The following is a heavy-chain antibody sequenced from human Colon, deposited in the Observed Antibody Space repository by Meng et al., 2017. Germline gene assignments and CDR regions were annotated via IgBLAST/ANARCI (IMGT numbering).Heavy chain of an antibody. CDR3: NKRGDYPDY. D-gene: IGHD4-17*01. V-gene: IGHV3-15*04. J-gene: IGHJ4*02. CDR2: IESEAYGGTA. CDR1: GFTFSDAW. Sequence: GESLKISCAASGFTFSDAWMSCVRLAPGKGLEWVGRIESEAYGGTADYAAPVKGRFTISRDDSNNTLYLQMNSLKTEDTAVYFCNKRGDYPDYWGQGTLVTVSS.